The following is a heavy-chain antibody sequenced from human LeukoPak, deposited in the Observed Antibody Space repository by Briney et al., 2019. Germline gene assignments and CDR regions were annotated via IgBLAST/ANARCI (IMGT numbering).Heavy chain of an antibody. V-gene: IGHV4-38-2*02. J-gene: IGHJ4*02. CDR1: GYSIGSGYD. D-gene: IGHD3-22*01. Sequence: SETLSLTCSVSGYSIGSGYDWAWIRQAPGKGLEWIGSINYSGRPYYNPSLKSRVTISVDTSKNQFSLKLSSVTAADTAVYYCARGGDSSGYYPDFDYWGQGTLVTVSS. CDR2: INYSGRP. CDR3: ARGGDSSGYYPDFDY.